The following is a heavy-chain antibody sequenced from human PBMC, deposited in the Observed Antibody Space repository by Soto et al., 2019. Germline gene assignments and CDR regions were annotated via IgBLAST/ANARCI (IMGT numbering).Heavy chain of an antibody. J-gene: IGHJ6*02. D-gene: IGHD2-15*01. Sequence: SVKVSCKASGGTFSSYAISWVRQAPGQGLEWMGGIIPIFGTANYAQKFQGRVTITADESTSTAYMELSSLRSEDTAVYYCGRGCSGGSCYARSSDYYYSGMDVWAQGPTVPVSS. CDR3: GRGCSGGSCYARSSDYYYSGMDV. V-gene: IGHV1-69*13. CDR2: IIPIFGTA. CDR1: GGTFSSYA.